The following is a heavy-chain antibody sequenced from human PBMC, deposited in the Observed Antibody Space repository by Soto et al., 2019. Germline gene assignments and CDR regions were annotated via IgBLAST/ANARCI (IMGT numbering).Heavy chain of an antibody. CDR3: ARDLGYYGSSGYFDY. CDR2: ISSSDSII. Sequence: SLRLSCAASGFTFSDYYMSWIRQAPGKGLEWVSYISSSDSIIYYADSVKGRFTISRDNAKNSLYLQMNSLRAEDTAVYYCARDLGYYGSSGYFDYWGQGTLVTVSS. J-gene: IGHJ4*02. V-gene: IGHV3-11*01. D-gene: IGHD3-22*01. CDR1: GFTFSDYY.